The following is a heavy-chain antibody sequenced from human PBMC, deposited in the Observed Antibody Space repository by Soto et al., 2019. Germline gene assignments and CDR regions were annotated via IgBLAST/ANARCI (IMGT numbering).Heavy chain of an antibody. J-gene: IGHJ4*02. D-gene: IGHD3-10*01. CDR2: IYTSGAT. CDR1: GSSFSNFY. CDR3: ARGGIQLSYALDY. Sequence: SETLSLTCSVSGSSFSNFYWSWIRQPAGKGLEWIGRIYTSGATSYNPSLKSRVRMSVDTSQSQMSLSLTSVTAADTAVYYCARGGIQLSYALDYWGQGILVTVSS. V-gene: IGHV4-4*07.